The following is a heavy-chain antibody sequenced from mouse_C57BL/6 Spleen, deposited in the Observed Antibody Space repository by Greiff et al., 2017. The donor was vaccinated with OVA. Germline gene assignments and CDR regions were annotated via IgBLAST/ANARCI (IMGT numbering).Heavy chain of an antibody. CDR3: ASDYFDY. CDR2: IYPGDGDT. V-gene: IGHV1-82*01. Sequence: QVQLQQPGPELVKPGASVKISCKASGYAFSSSWMNWVKQRPGKGLEWIGRIYPGDGDTNYNGKFKGKATLTADKSSSTAYMQLSSLTSEDSAVYFCASDYFDYWGQGTTLTVSS. CDR1: GYAFSSSW. J-gene: IGHJ2*01.